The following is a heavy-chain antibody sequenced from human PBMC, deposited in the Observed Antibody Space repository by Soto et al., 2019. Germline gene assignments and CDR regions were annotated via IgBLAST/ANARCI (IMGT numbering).Heavy chain of an antibody. V-gene: IGHV1-46*01. Sequence: QVQLVQSGAEVKKPGASVKVSCKASGYPFTTYHLHWVRQAPGQGLEWMGIVYVTGTGTRSAQKFQGRLTMTRDRSTSTVYMELSSLRSEDTAVYYCARPEGYGSVSYYFDSWGQGTLVTVSS. CDR1: GYPFTTYH. J-gene: IGHJ4*02. CDR3: ARPEGYGSVSYYFDS. CDR2: VYVTGTGT. D-gene: IGHD3-10*01.